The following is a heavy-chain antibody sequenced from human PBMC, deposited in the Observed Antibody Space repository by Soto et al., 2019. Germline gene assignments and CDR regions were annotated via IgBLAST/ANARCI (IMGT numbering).Heavy chain of an antibody. CDR1: GFTFSTYD. CDR2: IGDSSDNT. J-gene: IGHJ4*02. V-gene: IGHV3-23*01. Sequence: HPGGSLRLSCTASGFTFSTYDMSWVRQAPGKGLEWVSTIGDSSDNTFYADSVRGRFTISRDNSKNTLYLQMNSLRAEETAIYYCAKDLTGDSGQGHLCDYWGQGVLVTASS. D-gene: IGHD7-27*01. CDR3: AKDLTGDSGQGHLCDY.